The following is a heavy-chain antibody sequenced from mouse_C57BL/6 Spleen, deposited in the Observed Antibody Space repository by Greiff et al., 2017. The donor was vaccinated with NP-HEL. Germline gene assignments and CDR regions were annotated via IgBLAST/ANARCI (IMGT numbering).Heavy chain of an antibody. Sequence: EVQLQESGGDLVKPGGSLKLSCAASGFTFSSYGMSWVRQTPDKRLEWVATISSGGSYTYYPDSVKGRFTISRDNAKNTLYLQMSSLKSEDTAMYYCARQGRVVATEYAMDYWGQGTSVTVSS. CDR3: ARQGRVVATEYAMDY. V-gene: IGHV5-6*01. D-gene: IGHD1-1*01. CDR1: GFTFSSYG. CDR2: ISSGGSYT. J-gene: IGHJ4*01.